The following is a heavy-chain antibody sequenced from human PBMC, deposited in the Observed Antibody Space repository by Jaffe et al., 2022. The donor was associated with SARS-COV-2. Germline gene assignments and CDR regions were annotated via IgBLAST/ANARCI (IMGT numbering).Heavy chain of an antibody. Sequence: QVQLQESGPGLVEPSGTLSLTCAVSGVSISSSNWWSWVRQPPGKGLEWIGEIYHTGSTNYNPSLKSRVTMSVDKSKNQLSLKVSSVTAADTAVYYCANSLWFGSRWDGMDVWGQGTTVTVSS. CDR2: IYHTGST. CDR1: GVSISSSNW. D-gene: IGHD3-10*01. CDR3: ANSLWFGSRWDGMDV. V-gene: IGHV4-4*02. J-gene: IGHJ6*02.